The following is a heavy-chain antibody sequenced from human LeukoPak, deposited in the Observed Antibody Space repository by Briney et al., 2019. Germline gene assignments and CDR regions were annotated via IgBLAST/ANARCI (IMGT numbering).Heavy chain of an antibody. V-gene: IGHV4-39*01. J-gene: IGHJ4*02. D-gene: IGHD4-23*01. CDR2: IYYSGST. Sequence: PSETLSLTCTVSGGSISSSSYYWGWIRQPPGKGLEWIGSIYYSGSTYYNPSLKSRVTISVDTSKNQFSLKLSSVTAADTAVYYCVGNSESPVGYFDYWGQGTLVTVSS. CDR1: GGSISSSSYY. CDR3: VGNSESPVGYFDY.